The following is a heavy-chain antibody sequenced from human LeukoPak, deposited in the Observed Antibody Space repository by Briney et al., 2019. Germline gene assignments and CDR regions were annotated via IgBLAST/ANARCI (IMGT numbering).Heavy chain of an antibody. Sequence: PSETLSLTCTVSGGSVSRYFWSWIRQPPGKGLEWIGYIYYSGSTNYNPSLKSRVTISVDTSKNQFSLKLSSVTAADTAVYYCARGQDSSSWYKRTDAFDIWGQGTMVTVSS. CDR2: IYYSGST. CDR3: ARGQDSSSWYKRTDAFDI. D-gene: IGHD6-13*01. CDR1: GGSVSRYF. V-gene: IGHV4-59*02. J-gene: IGHJ3*02.